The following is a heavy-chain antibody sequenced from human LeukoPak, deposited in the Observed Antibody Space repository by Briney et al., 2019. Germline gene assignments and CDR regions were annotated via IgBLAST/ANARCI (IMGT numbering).Heavy chain of an antibody. CDR3: AKAGGYSSGWSFDY. J-gene: IGHJ4*02. D-gene: IGHD6-19*01. Sequence: PGESLRLSCAVSGFTFRSYAMSWVRQAPGMGLEWVSTTSGSGGNTYYADSVKGRFTISRDNSKNMLYLQMNSLRAEDTAVYYCAKAGGYSSGWSFDYWGQGTLVTVSS. CDR2: TSGSGGNT. CDR1: GFTFRSYA. V-gene: IGHV3-23*01.